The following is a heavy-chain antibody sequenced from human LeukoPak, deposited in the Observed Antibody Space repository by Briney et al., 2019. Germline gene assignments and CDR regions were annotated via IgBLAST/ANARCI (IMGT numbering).Heavy chain of an antibody. J-gene: IGHJ4*02. CDR1: GFTFSSYS. CDR2: ISSSSSYI. D-gene: IGHD1-26*01. V-gene: IGHV3-21*01. Sequence: PGGSLRLSCAASGFTFSSYSMNWVRQAPGKGLEWVSSISSSSSYIYYADSVKGRFTISRDNAKNSLYLQMNSLRAEDTAVYYCARDSKGATRPFDYWGQGTLVTVS. CDR3: ARDSKGATRPFDY.